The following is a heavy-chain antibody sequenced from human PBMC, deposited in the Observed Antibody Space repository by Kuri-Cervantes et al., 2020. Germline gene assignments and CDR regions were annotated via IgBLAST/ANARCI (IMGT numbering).Heavy chain of an antibody. CDR3: ACFVEGDAFDI. CDR1: GYTFTSYD. Sequence: SVKVSCKASGYTFTSYDINWVRQATGQGLEWMGGIIPIFGTANYAQKFQGRVTITADESTSTAYMELSSLTSEDTAVYYCACFVEGDAFDIWGQGTMVTDSS. CDR2: IIPIFGTA. J-gene: IGHJ3*02. D-gene: IGHD3-3*01. V-gene: IGHV1-69*13.